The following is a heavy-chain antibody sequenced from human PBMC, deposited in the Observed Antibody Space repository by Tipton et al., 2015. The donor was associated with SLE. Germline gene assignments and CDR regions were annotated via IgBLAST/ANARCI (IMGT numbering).Heavy chain of an antibody. J-gene: IGHJ4*02. CDR1: GASISNYY. Sequence: TLSLTCSISGASISNYYWSWIRQPPGKTLEWIGYIYTSGTTNYNPSLESRVTMSLDRSNNQFSVRQTSLTAADTAIYYCARGLSNGLYYFDSWGQGTLVTVSS. CDR2: IYTSGTT. V-gene: IGHV4-4*08. CDR3: ARGLSNGLYYFDS. D-gene: IGHD2-8*01.